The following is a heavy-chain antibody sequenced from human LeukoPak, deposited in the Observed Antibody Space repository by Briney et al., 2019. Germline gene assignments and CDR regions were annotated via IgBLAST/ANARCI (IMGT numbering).Heavy chain of an antibody. V-gene: IGHV4-59*08. Sequence: SETLSLTCTVSGGSISSYYWSWIRQPPGKGLEWIGYIYYSGSTNYNPSLKSRVTISVDTSKNQFSLKLSSVTAADTAVYYCARHLTSGLNWFDPWGQGTLVTVSS. CDR3: ARHLTSGLNWFDP. CDR2: IYYSGST. D-gene: IGHD6-19*01. J-gene: IGHJ5*02. CDR1: GGSISSYY.